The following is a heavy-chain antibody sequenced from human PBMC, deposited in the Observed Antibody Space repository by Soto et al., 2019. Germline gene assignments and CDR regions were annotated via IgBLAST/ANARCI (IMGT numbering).Heavy chain of an antibody. Sequence: PGESLKISCKGSGYSFAGYWITWVRQMPGKGLEWMGRIDPSDSQTYYSPSFRGHVTISAAKSITTVFLQWSSLRASDTAMYYCARQIYHSDSGTNFQYCFDSWGQGTMVTVSS. V-gene: IGHV5-10-1*01. CDR3: ARQIYHSDSGTNFQYCFDS. D-gene: IGHD3-22*01. CDR1: GYSFAGYW. J-gene: IGHJ4*02. CDR2: IDPSDSQT.